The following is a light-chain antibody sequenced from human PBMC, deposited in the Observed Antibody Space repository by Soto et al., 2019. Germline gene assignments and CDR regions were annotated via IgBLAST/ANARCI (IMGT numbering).Light chain of an antibody. Sequence: EIGVTQSPATLSVSTGERATLSCRASQSVSSYLAWYQQKPGQAPRLLIYDASNRATGVPARFSGGGSGTDFTLTVNSLEPEDFAVYYCQQRGSWPWTSGQGTKVDIK. CDR3: QQRGSWPWT. J-gene: IGKJ1*01. V-gene: IGKV3-11*01. CDR2: DAS. CDR1: QSVSSY.